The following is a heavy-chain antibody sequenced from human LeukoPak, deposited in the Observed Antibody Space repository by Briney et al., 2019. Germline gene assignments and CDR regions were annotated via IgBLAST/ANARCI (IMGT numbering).Heavy chain of an antibody. Sequence: SETLSLTCTVSGGSISSYYWSWIRQPPGKGLEWIEYIHYSGNTNYNPSFKSRVTISVDTSKNQFSLKLSSVTAADTAVYYCAREDIGFDYWGQGTLVTVSS. V-gene: IGHV4-59*12. CDR1: GGSISSYY. CDR2: IHYSGNT. CDR3: AREDIGFDY. J-gene: IGHJ4*02.